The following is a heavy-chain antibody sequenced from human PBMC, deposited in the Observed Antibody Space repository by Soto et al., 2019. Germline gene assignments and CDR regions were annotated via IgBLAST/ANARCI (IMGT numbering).Heavy chain of an antibody. Sequence: ASVKVSCKASGYTFTSYGISWVRQAPGQGLEWMGWISAYNSNTNYAQKLQGRVTMTTDTSTSTAYMELRSLRSDDTAVYYCARVLAYSSSSGGMDVWGQGTTVTVSS. CDR1: GYTFTSYG. CDR2: ISAYNSNT. J-gene: IGHJ6*02. CDR3: ARVLAYSSSSGGMDV. D-gene: IGHD6-13*01. V-gene: IGHV1-18*04.